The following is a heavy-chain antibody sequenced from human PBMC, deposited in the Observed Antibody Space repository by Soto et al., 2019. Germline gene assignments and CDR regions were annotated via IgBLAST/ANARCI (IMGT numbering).Heavy chain of an antibody. CDR2: IIPIFGTA. Sequence: SVKVSCKASGGTFSSYAISWVRQAPGQGLEWMGGIIPIFGTANYAQKFQGRVTITADESTSTAYMELSSLRSEDTAVYYCARGSSYVSSGSWLRNYYYYSVMAVWGQGTTVTVTS. CDR3: ARGSSYVSSGSWLRNYYYYSVMAV. CDR1: GGTFSSYA. V-gene: IGHV1-69*13. J-gene: IGHJ6*02. D-gene: IGHD3-22*01.